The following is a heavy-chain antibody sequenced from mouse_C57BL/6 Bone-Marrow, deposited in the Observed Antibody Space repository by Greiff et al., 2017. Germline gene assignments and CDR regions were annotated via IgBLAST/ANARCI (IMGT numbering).Heavy chain of an antibody. D-gene: IGHD2-1*01. CDR2: IDPETGGT. Sequence: QVQLQQSGAELVRPGASVTLSCKASGYTFTDYEMHWVKQTPVHGLEWIGAIDPETGGTAYNQKFKGKAILTADKSSSTAYMELRSLTSEDSAVYYCTFYYGKVDYAMDYWGQGTSVTVSS. V-gene: IGHV1-15*01. CDR1: GYTFTDYE. J-gene: IGHJ4*01. CDR3: TFYYGKVDYAMDY.